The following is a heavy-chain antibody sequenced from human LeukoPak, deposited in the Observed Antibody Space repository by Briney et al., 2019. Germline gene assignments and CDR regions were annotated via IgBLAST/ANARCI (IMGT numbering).Heavy chain of an antibody. Sequence: SETLSLTCAVYGGSFSGYYWSWIRQPPGKGLEWIGGINHSGSTNYNPSLKSRVTISVDTSKNQFSLKLSSVTAADTAVYYCAETTVTNYYYMDVWGKGTTVTVSS. J-gene: IGHJ6*03. CDR2: INHSGST. CDR1: GGSFSGYY. CDR3: AETTVTNYYYMDV. V-gene: IGHV4-34*01. D-gene: IGHD4-11*01.